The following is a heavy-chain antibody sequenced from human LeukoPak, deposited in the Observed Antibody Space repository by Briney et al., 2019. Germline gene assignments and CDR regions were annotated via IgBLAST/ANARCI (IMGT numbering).Heavy chain of an antibody. CDR1: GVSITSGNYY. CDR2: MYYTGNT. Sequence: SETLSLTCTVSGVSITSGNYYWDWIRQPPGQGLEWIGSMYYTGNTYYNPSLKSRVTISVDTSKNQFSLKLSSVIAADTAVYYCARGKIVLRYFDWLPYFDYWGQGTLVTVSS. CDR3: ARGKIVLRYFDWLPYFDY. J-gene: IGHJ4*02. D-gene: IGHD3-9*01. V-gene: IGHV4-39*07.